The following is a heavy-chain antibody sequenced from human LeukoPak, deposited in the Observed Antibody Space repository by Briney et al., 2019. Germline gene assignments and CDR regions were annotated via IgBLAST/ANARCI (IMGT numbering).Heavy chain of an antibody. D-gene: IGHD2-21*02. J-gene: IGHJ4*02. CDR3: ARDLIETYCGGDCHPTLFDY. V-gene: IGHV1-18*01. CDR2: ISAYNGNT. Sequence: ASVKVSCKASGYTFTSYGISWVRQAPGQGLEWMGWISAYNGNTNYAQKLQGRVTMTTDTSTSTAYMELRSLRSDDTAVSYCARDLIETYCGGDCHPTLFDYWGQGTLVTVSS. CDR1: GYTFTSYG.